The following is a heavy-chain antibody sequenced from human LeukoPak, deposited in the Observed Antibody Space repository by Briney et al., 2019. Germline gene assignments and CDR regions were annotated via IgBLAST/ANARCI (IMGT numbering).Heavy chain of an antibody. CDR2: IYSGGGT. J-gene: IGHJ5*02. CDR1: GFTVSSNY. Sequence: PGGSLRLSCVVYGFTVSSNYMSWVRQAPGKGLEWVSLIYSGGGTYYADSVKGRFTISRDNSKNTLYLQMNSLRAEDTAVYYCARGITGTNNWFDPWGQGTLVTVSS. D-gene: IGHD1/OR15-1a*01. V-gene: IGHV3-66*02. CDR3: ARGITGTNNWFDP.